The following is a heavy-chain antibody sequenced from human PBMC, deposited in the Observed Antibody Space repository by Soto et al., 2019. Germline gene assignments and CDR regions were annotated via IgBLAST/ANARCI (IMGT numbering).Heavy chain of an antibody. CDR2: IYLDDDK. V-gene: IGHV2-5*02. D-gene: IGHD2-2*01. J-gene: IGHJ4*02. CDR1: RFSLRTSGVG. Sequence: SGPTLANPTQTLTLTYTFSRFSLRTSGVGVGWIRQPPGKALEWLALIYLDDDKPYSPSLNIRPTITKDTTNNQEVLTMTNMEPVDTATYYCAHRSRRGVEYWGQGTLVTVSS. CDR3: AHRSRRGVEY.